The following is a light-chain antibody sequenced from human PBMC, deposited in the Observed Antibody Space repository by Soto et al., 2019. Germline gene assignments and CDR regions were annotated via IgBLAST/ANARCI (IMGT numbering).Light chain of an antibody. Sequence: EIVLTQSPGTLSLSPGERATLSCRASQSVSSGYLAWYQQKPGQAPRLLLSGASRRATGIPDRFSGSGSGTHFTLPISGLGPEDFAVYYCQQYGTSPRTFGQGTKVEIK. CDR1: QSVSSGY. CDR3: QQYGTSPRT. CDR2: GAS. V-gene: IGKV3-20*01. J-gene: IGKJ1*01.